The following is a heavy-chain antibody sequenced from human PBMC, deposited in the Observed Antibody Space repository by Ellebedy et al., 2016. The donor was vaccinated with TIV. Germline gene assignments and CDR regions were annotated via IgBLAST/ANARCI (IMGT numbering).Heavy chain of an antibody. D-gene: IGHD2-2*02. J-gene: IGHJ4*02. Sequence: GESLKISCAASGFTFSNYWMSWVRQAPGKGLEWVANIKQDGSETYYVDSVKGRFTISRDNAKNSLYLQMNSLRADGTAVYYCARSPYTGYPDLGFDYWGQGSLVTVSS. CDR3: ARSPYTGYPDLGFDY. V-gene: IGHV3-7*01. CDR2: IKQDGSET. CDR1: GFTFSNYW.